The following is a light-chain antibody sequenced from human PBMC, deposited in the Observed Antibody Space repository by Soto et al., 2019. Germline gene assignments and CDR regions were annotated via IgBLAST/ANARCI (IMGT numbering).Light chain of an antibody. CDR1: QSPLHSNGYNY. CDR3: MQALQTPRT. CDR2: LGS. Sequence: DIVMTQSPLSLPVTPGEPASISCRSSQSPLHSNGYNYLDWYLQKPGQSPQLLIYLGSNRASGVPDRFSGSGSGTDFTLKIDRVEAEDVGVYYCMQALQTPRTFGQGTKVEIK. V-gene: IGKV2-28*01. J-gene: IGKJ1*01.